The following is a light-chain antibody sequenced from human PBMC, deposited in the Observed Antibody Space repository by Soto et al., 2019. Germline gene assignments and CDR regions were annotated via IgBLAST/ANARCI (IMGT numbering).Light chain of an antibody. CDR3: SSYGGSDNLI. Sequence: QSVLTQPPSASESPGQSVTISCTGSSNDLGGYNYVSWYQHHPGKAPKLIIYEVRERPSGVPDRFSGSKSGNTASLTVSGLQAEDEADYYCSSYGGSDNLIFGGGTKVTVL. CDR1: SNDLGGYNY. CDR2: EVR. J-gene: IGLJ2*01. V-gene: IGLV2-8*01.